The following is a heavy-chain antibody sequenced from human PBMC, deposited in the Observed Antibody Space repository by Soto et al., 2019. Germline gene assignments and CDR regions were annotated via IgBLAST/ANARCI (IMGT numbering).Heavy chain of an antibody. J-gene: IGHJ4*02. CDR2: IYWDDDK. Sequence: SGPTLVNPTQTLTLTCTLSGFSLSTTTVGVAWIRQPPGKALEWLALIYWDDDKRYSPSLKSRLTITKDTSKNQVVLTMTNMDPVDTATYYCAHSLIPNWGSRGAFAYWGQGTLVTVSS. CDR3: AHSLIPNWGSRGAFAY. D-gene: IGHD7-27*01. V-gene: IGHV2-5*02. CDR1: GFSLSTTTVG.